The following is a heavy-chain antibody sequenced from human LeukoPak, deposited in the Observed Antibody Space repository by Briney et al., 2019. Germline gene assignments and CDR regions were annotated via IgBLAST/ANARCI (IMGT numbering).Heavy chain of an antibody. CDR3: ARVSNYYDSSGYYYY. V-gene: IGHV1-2*02. CDR1: GYTFTGYY. J-gene: IGHJ4*02. CDR2: INPNSGGT. D-gene: IGHD3-22*01. Sequence: GASVKVSCKASGYTFTGYYMHWVRQAPGQGLEWMGWINPNSGGTNYAQKFQGRVTMTRDTSISTAYMELSRLRSDDTAVYYCARVSNYYDSSGYYYYWGRGTLVTVSS.